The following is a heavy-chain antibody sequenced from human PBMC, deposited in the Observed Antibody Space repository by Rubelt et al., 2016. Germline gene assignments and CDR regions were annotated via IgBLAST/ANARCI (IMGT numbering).Heavy chain of an antibody. Sequence: QVQLQESGPGLVKPSETLSLTCTVSGGSISSYYWSWIRQPPGKGLEWIGEIYHSGSTNYNPSLKMRVTISVDPSKTQFSLKLSSVTAADTAVYYCARTTVVRRFDYWGQGTLVTVSS. CDR1: GGSISSYY. CDR2: IYHSGST. D-gene: IGHD4-23*01. CDR3: ARTTVVRRFDY. J-gene: IGHJ4*02. V-gene: IGHV4-59*12.